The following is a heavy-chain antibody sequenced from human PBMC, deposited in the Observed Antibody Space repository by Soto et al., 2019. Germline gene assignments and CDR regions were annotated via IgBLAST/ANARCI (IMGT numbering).Heavy chain of an antibody. V-gene: IGHV4-30-4*01. CDR1: GWSLSSGDYY. CDR2: IYYSGST. CDR3: ARESTYYYDSSLPRFDY. D-gene: IGHD3-22*01. J-gene: IGHJ4*02. Sequence: SETLSLTCTVSGWSLSSGDYYWSWIRQPPGKGLEWIGYIYYSGSTYYNPSLKSRVTISVDTSKNQFSLKLSSVTAADTAVYYCARESTYYYDSSLPRFDYWGQGTLVTVSS.